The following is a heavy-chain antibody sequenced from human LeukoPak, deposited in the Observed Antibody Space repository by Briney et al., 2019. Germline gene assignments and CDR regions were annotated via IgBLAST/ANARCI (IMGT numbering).Heavy chain of an antibody. Sequence: SETLSLTCTVSGGSISSYYWSWIRQPPGKGLEWLGYIYYSGSTNYNPSLKSRAPISVDTSKNQFSLKLRSVTAADPAVYSGARAGSSGWQKDFDYWGQGTLVTVSS. CDR2: IYYSGST. J-gene: IGHJ4*02. CDR3: ARAGSSGWQKDFDY. V-gene: IGHV4-59*01. D-gene: IGHD6-19*01. CDR1: GGSISSYY.